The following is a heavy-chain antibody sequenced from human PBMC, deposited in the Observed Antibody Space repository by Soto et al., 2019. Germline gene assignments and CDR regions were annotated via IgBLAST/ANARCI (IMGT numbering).Heavy chain of an antibody. CDR3: ARAQRLDAFDI. D-gene: IGHD6-19*01. CDR2: INHSGST. J-gene: IGHJ3*02. Sequence: NPSETLSLTCAVYGGSFSGYYWSWIRQPPGKGLEWIGEINHSGSTNYNPSLKSRVTISVDTSKNQFSLKLSSVTAADTAVYYCARAQRLDAFDIWGQGTMVTVSS. CDR1: GGSFSGYY. V-gene: IGHV4-34*01.